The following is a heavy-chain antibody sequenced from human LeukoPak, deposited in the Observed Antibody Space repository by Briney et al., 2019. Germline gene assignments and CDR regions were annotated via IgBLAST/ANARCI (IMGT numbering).Heavy chain of an antibody. V-gene: IGHV1-24*01. CDR2: FEPEEGEHGET. D-gene: IGHD2/OR15-2a*01. Sequence: ASVKVSCRVSGYSLSELSIHWVRHVPGKGLEWMGGFEPEEGEHGETIFAQKFEDRLTLTEDTSADTAYMELVRLTSEDTAVYYCATDRLEIYALHIWGQGTAVTVSS. CDR1: GYSLSELS. CDR3: ATDRLEIYALHI. J-gene: IGHJ3*02.